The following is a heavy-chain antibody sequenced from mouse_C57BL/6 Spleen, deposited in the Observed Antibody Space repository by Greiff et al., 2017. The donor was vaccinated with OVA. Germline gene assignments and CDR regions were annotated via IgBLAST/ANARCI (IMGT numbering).Heavy chain of an antibody. CDR2: IDPSDSYT. CDR3: ARMGDYGVDY. Sequence: VQLQQPGAELVMPGASVKLSCKASGYTFTSYWMHWVKQRPGQGLEWIGEIDPSDSYTNYNQKFKGKSTLTVDKSSSTAYMQLSSLTSEDSAVYYCARMGDYGVDYWGQGTTLTVSS. V-gene: IGHV1-69*01. CDR1: GYTFTSYW. D-gene: IGHD2-4*01. J-gene: IGHJ2*01.